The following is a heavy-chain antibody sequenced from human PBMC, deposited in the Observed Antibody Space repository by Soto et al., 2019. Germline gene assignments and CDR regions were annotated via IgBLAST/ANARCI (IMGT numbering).Heavy chain of an antibody. Sequence: ASVKVSCKASGYTFTSYGISWVRQAPGQGLEWMGWISAYNGNTNYAQKLQGRVTMTTDTSTSIAYMELRSLRSDDTAVYYCAIPYYYVSSGYYPYYYGMDVWGQGTKVTVSS. CDR3: AIPYYYVSSGYYPYYYGMDV. D-gene: IGHD3-22*01. CDR2: ISAYNGNT. CDR1: GYTFTSYG. J-gene: IGHJ6*02. V-gene: IGHV1-18*01.